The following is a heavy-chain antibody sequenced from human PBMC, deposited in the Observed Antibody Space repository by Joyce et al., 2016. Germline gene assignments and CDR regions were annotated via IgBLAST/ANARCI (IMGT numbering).Heavy chain of an antibody. CDR1: EFVFSGHW. Sequence: EVYLVESGGGLVQPGGSLRLSCVASEFVFSGHWMSWVRQTPGKGLELVAMINPHGSEEFYVDSVKGRFTISRDNAKNSLSLQMNGLRSEDSAAVYFCTRVQWGTHDCWGQGTLVIVSS. D-gene: IGHD1-26*01. CDR2: INPHGSEE. J-gene: IGHJ4*02. V-gene: IGHV3-7*03. CDR3: CTRVQWGTHDC.